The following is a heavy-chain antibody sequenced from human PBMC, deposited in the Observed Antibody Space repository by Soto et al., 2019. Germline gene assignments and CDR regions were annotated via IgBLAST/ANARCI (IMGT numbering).Heavy chain of an antibody. J-gene: IGHJ6*02. CDR1: GGSISSYY. D-gene: IGHD4-17*01. CDR3: ARVGRDYGDSIYYYGMDV. Sequence: SATLSLTCTVSGGSISSYYWSWIRQPPGKGLEWIGYIYYSGSTNYNPSLKSRVTISVDTSKNQFSLKLSSVTAADTAVYYCARVGRDYGDSIYYYGMDVWGQGTTVTVSS. V-gene: IGHV4-59*01. CDR2: IYYSGST.